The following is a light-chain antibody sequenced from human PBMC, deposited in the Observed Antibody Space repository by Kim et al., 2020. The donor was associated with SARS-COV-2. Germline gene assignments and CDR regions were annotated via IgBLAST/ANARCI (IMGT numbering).Light chain of an antibody. CDR1: QSISSY. V-gene: IGKV1-39*01. CDR2: VAS. Sequence: DIQMTQSPSSLSASVGDRVTITCRASQSISSYLSWYQQKPGKAPNLLIYVASSLQSGVPSRFSGSGSGTDFTLTISSLQPEDFATYYCQQSYSTPWTFGQGNKVDIK. J-gene: IGKJ1*01. CDR3: QQSYSTPWT.